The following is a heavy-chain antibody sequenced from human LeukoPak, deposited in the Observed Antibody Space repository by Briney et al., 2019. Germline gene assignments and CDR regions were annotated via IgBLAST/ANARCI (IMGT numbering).Heavy chain of an antibody. CDR3: ARAARPGYYYGMDV. V-gene: IGHV1-18*01. CDR1: GYTFTSYG. CDR2: ISAYNGNT. J-gene: IGHJ6*02. Sequence: WASVKVSCKASGYTFTSYGISWVRQAPGQGLEWMGWISAYNGNTNYAQKLQGRVTMTTDTSTSTAYMELSSLRSEDTAVCYCARAARPGYYYGMDVWGQGTTVTVSS. D-gene: IGHD6-6*01.